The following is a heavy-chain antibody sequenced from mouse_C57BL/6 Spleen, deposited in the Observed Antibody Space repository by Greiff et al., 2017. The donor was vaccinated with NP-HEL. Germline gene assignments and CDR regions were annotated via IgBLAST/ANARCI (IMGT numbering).Heavy chain of an antibody. CDR2: IDPSDSYT. Sequence: QVQLQQSGAELVKPGASVKLSCKASGYTFTSYWMQWVKQRPGQGLEWIGEIDPSDSYTNYTQKFKGKATLTVDTSSSTAYMQLSSLTSEDSAVYYCASELGRRYFDVWGTGTTVTVSS. J-gene: IGHJ1*03. D-gene: IGHD4-1*01. CDR3: ASELGRRYFDV. CDR1: GYTFTSYW. V-gene: IGHV1-50*01.